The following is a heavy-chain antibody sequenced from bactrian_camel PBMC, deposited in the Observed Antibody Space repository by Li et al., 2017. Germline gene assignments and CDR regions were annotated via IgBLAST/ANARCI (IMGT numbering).Heavy chain of an antibody. D-gene: IGHD2*01. J-gene: IGHJ4*01. CDR1: GFTFDIYG. Sequence: DVQLVESGGGLVQPGRSLRLSCTASGFTFDIYGVSWVRQAPGKGPEWVSGINSSGTTTFYSESVKGRFTISRDNDKRTLYLQLSSLKTEDTAMYYCATEGSWLPPSDWGQGTQVTVS. CDR3: ATEGSWLPPSD. V-gene: IGHV3S31*01. CDR2: INSSGTTT.